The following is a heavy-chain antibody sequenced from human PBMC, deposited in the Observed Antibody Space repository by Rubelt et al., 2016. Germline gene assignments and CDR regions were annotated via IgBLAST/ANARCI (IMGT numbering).Heavy chain of an antibody. V-gene: IGHV3-7*01. CDR1: GFTFSSYW. CDR3: AALVYDFWSGYYSDY. J-gene: IGHJ4*02. Sequence: EVQLLESGGGLVQPGGSLRLSCAASGFTFSSYWMSWVRQAPGKGLEWVANIKQDGSEKYYVDSVKGRFTISRDNAKNSLYLQMSSLRAEDTAVYYCAALVYDFWSGYYSDYWGQGTLVTVSS. CDR2: IKQDGSEK. D-gene: IGHD3-3*01.